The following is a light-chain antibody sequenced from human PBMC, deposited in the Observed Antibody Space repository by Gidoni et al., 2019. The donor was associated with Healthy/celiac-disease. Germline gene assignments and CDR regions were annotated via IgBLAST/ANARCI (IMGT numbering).Light chain of an antibody. CDR1: QSVSSN. V-gene: IGKV3-15*01. CDR3: QQYNNWPPGIT. J-gene: IGKJ3*01. CDR2: GAS. Sequence: EIVMTQSPAILSVSPGERATLSCRASQSVSSNLAWYQQKRGQAPRLLIYGASTRATGIPARFSGSGSGTEFTLTISSLQSEDFAVYYCQQYNNWPPGITFGPGTKVDIK.